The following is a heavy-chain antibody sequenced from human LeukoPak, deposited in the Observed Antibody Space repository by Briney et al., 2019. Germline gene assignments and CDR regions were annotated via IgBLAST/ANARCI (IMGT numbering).Heavy chain of an antibody. Sequence: SGTLSLTCTVSGVSISSNNWWSWVRQPPGKGLEWIGEIYHSGNTNYNPSLKSRVTISVDKSKNQVSLKLNSVTAADTAVYFCARVHGSIDDCWGQGTLVTVSS. CDR1: GVSISSNNW. J-gene: IGHJ4*02. D-gene: IGHD3-10*01. CDR2: IYHSGNT. CDR3: ARVHGSIDDC. V-gene: IGHV4-4*02.